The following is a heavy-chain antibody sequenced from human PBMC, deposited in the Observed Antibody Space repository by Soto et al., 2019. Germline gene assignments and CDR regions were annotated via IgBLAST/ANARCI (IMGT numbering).Heavy chain of an antibody. CDR3: ARKGNYDVRSGYHFFLGSYGMDV. Sequence: SETLSLTCTVSGGSISSGGYYWSWIRQHPGKGLEWIGYIYYSGSTYYNPSLKSRVTISVDTSKNQFSLKLSSVTAADTAVYYCARKGNYDVRSGYHFFLGSYGMDVWGQGTTVTVSS. CDR1: GGSISSGGYY. J-gene: IGHJ6*02. CDR2: IYYSGST. V-gene: IGHV4-31*03. D-gene: IGHD3-3*01.